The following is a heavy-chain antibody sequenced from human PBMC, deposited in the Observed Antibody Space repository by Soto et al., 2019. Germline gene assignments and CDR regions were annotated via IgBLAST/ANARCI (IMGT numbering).Heavy chain of an antibody. J-gene: IGHJ6*02. D-gene: IGHD3-10*01. CDR2: ISAYNGNT. V-gene: IGHV1-18*01. CDR3: ASDNGFGESDV. Sequence: QVQLVQSGAEVKKPGASVKVSCKASGYSFTSYGISWVRQAPGQGLEWMGWISAYNGNTNYAQKLQGRVTMTTDTSTSTDYMELRSMRSDDTAVYYCASDNGFGESDVWGQGTTVTVSS. CDR1: GYSFTSYG.